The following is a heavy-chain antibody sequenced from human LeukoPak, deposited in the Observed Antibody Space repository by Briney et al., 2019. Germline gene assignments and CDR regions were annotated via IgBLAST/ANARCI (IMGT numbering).Heavy chain of an antibody. J-gene: IGHJ6*02. CDR3: AKDSPYNWNYYYYGMDV. Sequence: PGGSLRLSCAASGFTFSIYAMSWVRQAPGKGLEWVSAISGSGGSTYYADSVKGRFTISRDNSKNTLYLQMNSLRAEDTAVYYCAKDSPYNWNYYYYGMDVWGQGTTVTVSS. V-gene: IGHV3-23*01. CDR2: ISGSGGST. CDR1: GFTFSIYA. D-gene: IGHD1-20*01.